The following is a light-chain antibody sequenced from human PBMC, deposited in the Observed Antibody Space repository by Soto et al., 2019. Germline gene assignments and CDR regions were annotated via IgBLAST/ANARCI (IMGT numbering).Light chain of an antibody. J-gene: IGLJ2*01. CDR2: GNS. Sequence: QSVLTQPPSVSGAPGQRVTISCTGSSSNIGAGYDVHWYQQLPGTAPKLLIYGNSNRPSGVPDRLSGSKSGTSASLAITGLQAADEADYYCQSYDSSLSGLFGGGTKLTVL. CDR1: SSNIGAGYD. CDR3: QSYDSSLSGL. V-gene: IGLV1-40*01.